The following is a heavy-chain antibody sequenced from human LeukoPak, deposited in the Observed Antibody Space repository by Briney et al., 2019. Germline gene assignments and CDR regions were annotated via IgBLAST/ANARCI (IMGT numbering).Heavy chain of an antibody. V-gene: IGHV3-11*06. CDR2: ISGSSSYT. Sequence: PGGSLRLSCAASGFTFSDYYMSWIRQAPGKGLEWISYISGSSSYTDYADSVKGRFTISRDNAKNSLYLQMNSLKAEDTAMYYCARDISARYLDYWGQGTLVTVSS. D-gene: IGHD6-6*01. CDR1: GFTFSDYY. CDR3: ARDISARYLDY. J-gene: IGHJ4*02.